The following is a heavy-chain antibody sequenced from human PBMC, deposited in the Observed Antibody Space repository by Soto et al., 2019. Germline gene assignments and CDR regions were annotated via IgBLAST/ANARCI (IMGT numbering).Heavy chain of an antibody. V-gene: IGHV4-31*03. J-gene: IGHJ4*02. D-gene: IGHD1-26*01. CDR2: IYYSGTT. Sequence: SETLSLTCTVSGDSISSGGYYWSWIRQHPGKGLEWIGFIYYSGTTSYNPSLKSRVSISVDASKNQFSLKLNSVTAADTGVYFCAREGGSYPPFFDYWGQGTLVTVSS. CDR3: AREGGSYPPFFDY. CDR1: GDSISSGGYY.